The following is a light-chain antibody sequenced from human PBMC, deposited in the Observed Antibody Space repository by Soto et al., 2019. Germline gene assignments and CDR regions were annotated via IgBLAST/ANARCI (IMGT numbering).Light chain of an antibody. J-gene: IGKJ1*01. CDR1: QSVSSN. CDR2: GAS. V-gene: IGKV3-15*01. CDR3: QQYNNWPPWT. Sequence: EIVMTQSPATLSVSPGERATLSCRASQSVSSNLAWYQQKPGQAPRLLIYGASTRATGIPARFSGSESGTEFTLTISSLQYEDFAVYYCQQYNNWPPWTFGQGTKVEIK.